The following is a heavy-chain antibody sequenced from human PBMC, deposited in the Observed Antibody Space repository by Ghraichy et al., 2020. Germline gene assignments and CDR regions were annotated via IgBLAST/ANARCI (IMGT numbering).Heavy chain of an antibody. CDR1: GFTFRNYA. J-gene: IGHJ4*02. Sequence: GGSLRLSCAASGFTFRNYAMSWVRQAPGKGLEWVSSVSSSGGSPYYADSVKGRFTISRDTSKNTRYLQMNSLRAEDTGVYYCAKGLRSAVGRGLGYDYWGQEVMVIVSS. V-gene: IGHV3-23*01. D-gene: IGHD6-13*01. CDR2: VSSSGGSP. CDR3: AKGLRSAVGRGLGYDY.